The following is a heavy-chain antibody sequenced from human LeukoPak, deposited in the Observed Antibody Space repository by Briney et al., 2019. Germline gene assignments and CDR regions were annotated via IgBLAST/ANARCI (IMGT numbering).Heavy chain of an antibody. J-gene: IGHJ6*03. V-gene: IGHV1-69*06. CDR2: IIPMFGTT. CDR1: GGTFSNYA. CDR3: ARDRRGPKTKGYYYYMDV. Sequence: SVKVSCKASGGTFSNYAITWVRQAPGQGLEWMGGIIPMFGTTTSAQTLQGRVTITADKNTNTAYMELTSLRSEDTAVYYCARDRRGPKTKGYYYYMDVWGKGTTVTVSS. D-gene: IGHD2-8*01.